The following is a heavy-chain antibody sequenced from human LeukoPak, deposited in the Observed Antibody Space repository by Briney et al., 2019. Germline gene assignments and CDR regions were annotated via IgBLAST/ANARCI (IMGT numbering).Heavy chain of an antibody. V-gene: IGHV3-30-3*01. CDR2: ISYDGSSK. CDR3: ARDVSGGGFHYGDYASGYFDY. CDR1: GFTFSNYA. Sequence: PGGSLRLSCAASGFTFSNYAMHWVRQAPGKGLEWVAVISYDGSSKYYADSVKGRFTISRDNSKNTLYLQMNSLRAEDTAVYYCARDVSGGGFHYGDYASGYFDYWGQGTLVTVSS. J-gene: IGHJ4*02. D-gene: IGHD4-17*01.